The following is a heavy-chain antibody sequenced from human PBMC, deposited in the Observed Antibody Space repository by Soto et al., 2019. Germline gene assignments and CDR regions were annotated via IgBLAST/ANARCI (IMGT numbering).Heavy chain of an antibody. CDR3: ARGLGSGWPNYFDY. Sequence: QLQLQESGSGLVKPSQTLSLTCAVSGGSISSGGYSWSWIRQPPGKGLEWIGYIYHSGSTYFNPSLKSRVTISVDRSKNQFSLKLSSVTAADTAVYYCARGLGSGWPNYFDYWGQGTLVTVSS. D-gene: IGHD6-19*01. V-gene: IGHV4-30-2*01. J-gene: IGHJ4*02. CDR1: GGSISSGGYS. CDR2: IYHSGST.